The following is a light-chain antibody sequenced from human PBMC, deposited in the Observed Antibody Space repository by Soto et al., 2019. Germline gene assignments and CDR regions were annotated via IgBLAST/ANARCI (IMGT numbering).Light chain of an antibody. CDR3: QLYGSF. CDR1: QSMNSKY. Sequence: EIVLTQSPGTLSLSPGEGAALSCRASQSMNSKYLAWYQQKPGQAPRLLIHGASSRATGIPDRFSGSGSGTDYTLTISRLEPEDFAVYYCQLYGSFFGPGTKVDVK. V-gene: IGKV3-20*01. CDR2: GAS. J-gene: IGKJ3*01.